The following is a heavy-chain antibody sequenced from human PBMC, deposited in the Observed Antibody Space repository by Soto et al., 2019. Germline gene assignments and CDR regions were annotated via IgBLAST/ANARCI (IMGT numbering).Heavy chain of an antibody. CDR2: ISGSGGST. D-gene: IGHD3-10*01. V-gene: IGHV3-23*01. Sequence: PGGSLRLSCAASGSTFSSYAMSWVRQAPGKGLEWVSAISGSGGSTYYADSVKGRFTISRDDSKNTPYLQMNSLRAEDTAVYYCAKGEMVRGVLGGMDVWGQGTTVTV. J-gene: IGHJ6*02. CDR1: GSTFSSYA. CDR3: AKGEMVRGVLGGMDV.